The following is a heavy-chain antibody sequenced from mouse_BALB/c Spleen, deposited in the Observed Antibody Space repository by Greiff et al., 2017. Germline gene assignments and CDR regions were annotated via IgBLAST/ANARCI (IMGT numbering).Heavy chain of an antibody. V-gene: IGHV5-12-2*01. J-gene: IGHJ2*01. CDR3: ARLDGYPDY. Sequence: DVKLVESGGGLVQPGGSLKLSCAASGFTFSSYTMSWVRQTPEKRLEWVAYISNGGGSTYYPDTVKGRFTISRDNAKNTLYLQMSSLKSEDTAMYYCARLDGYPDYWGQGTTLTVSS. D-gene: IGHD2-3*01. CDR1: GFTFSSYT. CDR2: ISNGGGST.